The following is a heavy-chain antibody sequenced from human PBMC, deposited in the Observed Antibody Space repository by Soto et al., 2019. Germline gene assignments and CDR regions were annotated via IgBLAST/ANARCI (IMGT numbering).Heavy chain of an antibody. J-gene: IGHJ5*02. CDR1: GGSISSSSYY. Sequence: SETLSLTCTVSGGSISSSSYYWGWIRQPPGKGLEWIGSIYYSGSTYYNPSLKSRVTISVDTSKNQFSLKLSSVTAADTAVYYCAKSPYCSSTSCYGNWFAPGGQGTLVTAPQ. V-gene: IGHV4-39*01. D-gene: IGHD2-2*01. CDR3: AKSPYCSSTSCYGNWFAP. CDR2: IYYSGST.